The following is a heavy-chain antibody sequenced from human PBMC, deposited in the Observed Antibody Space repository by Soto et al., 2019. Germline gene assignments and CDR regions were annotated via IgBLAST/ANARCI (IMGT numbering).Heavy chain of an antibody. CDR2: IIPIFGTA. CDR1: GGTFSSYA. D-gene: IGHD6-19*01. Sequence: SVKVSCKACGGTFSSYAISWVRQAPGQGREWMGGIIPIFGTANYSQKFQGRVTITADESTSTAYMELNSLRSDDTAVYYCATEVRIVVAADPGYYYYGMDVWGQGTTVTVSS. J-gene: IGHJ6*02. V-gene: IGHV1-69*13. CDR3: ATEVRIVVAADPGYYYYGMDV.